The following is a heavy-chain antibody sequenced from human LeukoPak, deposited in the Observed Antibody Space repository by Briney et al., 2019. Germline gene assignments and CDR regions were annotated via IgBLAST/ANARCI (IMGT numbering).Heavy chain of an antibody. V-gene: IGHV4-59*01. CDR3: AREGIAAAGIFEHDAFDI. CDR2: IYYSGST. CDR1: GGSISSYY. Sequence: SETLSLTCTVSGGSISSYYWSWIRQPPGKGLEWIGCIYYSGSTNYNPSLKSRVTISVDTSKNQFSLKLSSVTAADTAVYYCAREGIAAAGIFEHDAFDIWGQGTMVTVSS. J-gene: IGHJ3*02. D-gene: IGHD6-13*01.